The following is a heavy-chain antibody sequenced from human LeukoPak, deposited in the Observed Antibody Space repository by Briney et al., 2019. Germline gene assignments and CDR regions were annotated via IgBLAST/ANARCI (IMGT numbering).Heavy chain of an antibody. CDR3: ARWTNIVGAMDY. CDR1: GCTFSSYA. Sequence: SVKVSCKASGCTFSSYAISWVRQAPGQGLEWMGGIIPIFGTANYAQKFQGRVTITTDESTSTAYMELSSLRSEDTAVYYCARWTNIVGAMDYWGQGTLVTVSS. J-gene: IGHJ4*02. V-gene: IGHV1-69*05. D-gene: IGHD1-26*01. CDR2: IIPIFGTA.